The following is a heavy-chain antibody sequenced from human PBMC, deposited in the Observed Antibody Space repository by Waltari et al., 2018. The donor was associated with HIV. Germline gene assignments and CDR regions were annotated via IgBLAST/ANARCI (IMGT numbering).Heavy chain of an antibody. CDR3: ARDDYIKYWTTSANWFDP. Sequence: EMLLLESGGGLVQPGGSLRLAGAGSGCICRRSSSRWGRQAPGRGLEWVAAISNGGYRTYYADSVKGRFAISRDPSNNTVSLQMNNLRVEDTAVYYCARDDYIKYWTTSANWFDPWGQGTLVTVSP. J-gene: IGHJ5*02. CDR1: GCICRRSS. D-gene: IGHD4-4*01. V-gene: IGHV3-23*01. CDR2: ISNGGYRT.